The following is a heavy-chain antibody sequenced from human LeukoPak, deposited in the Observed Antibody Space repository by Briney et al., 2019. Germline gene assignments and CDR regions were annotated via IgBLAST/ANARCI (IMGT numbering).Heavy chain of an antibody. CDR2: IYTSGST. D-gene: IGHD2-2*01. CDR3: ASGYCSSTSCYQGDAFDI. Sequence: SETLSLTCTVSGGSISSYYWSWIRQPAGKGLEWIGRIYTSGSTNYNPSLKSRVTISVDTSKNQFSLKLSSVTAADTAVYYCASGYCSSTSCYQGDAFDIWGQGTMVTVSS. J-gene: IGHJ3*02. V-gene: IGHV4-4*07. CDR1: GGSISSYY.